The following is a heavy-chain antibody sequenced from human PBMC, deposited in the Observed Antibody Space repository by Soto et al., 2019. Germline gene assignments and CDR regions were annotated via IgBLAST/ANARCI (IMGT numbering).Heavy chain of an antibody. V-gene: IGHV3-73*01. J-gene: IGHJ4*02. CDR2: IKSKANSYAT. CDR1: GIVFTWSA. CDR3: TSSTSSRYYYFDY. Sequence: GGSLRLSCATTGIVFTWSAIQSFRQDPGKGLEWVGRIKSKANSYATAYAASVKGRFTISRDDSKNTAYLQMNSLKTEDTAVYYCTSSTSSRYYYFDYWGQGTLVTVSS. D-gene: IGHD2-2*01.